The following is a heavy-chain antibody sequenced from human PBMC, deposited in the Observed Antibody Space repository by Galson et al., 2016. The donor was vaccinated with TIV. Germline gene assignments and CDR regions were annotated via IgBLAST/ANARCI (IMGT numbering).Heavy chain of an antibody. CDR2: IGADNRIT. CDR3: AVWANTYYFAL. Sequence: SVKVSCKASGYTFTSSGISWVRQAPGQGLEWMGWIGADNRITNYAQKLQGRVTMTTDTSTTTAYMELSSLTSDDTAVFYCAVWANTYYFALWGQGTLITVSS. D-gene: IGHD7-27*01. J-gene: IGHJ4*02. V-gene: IGHV1-18*01. CDR1: GYTFTSSG.